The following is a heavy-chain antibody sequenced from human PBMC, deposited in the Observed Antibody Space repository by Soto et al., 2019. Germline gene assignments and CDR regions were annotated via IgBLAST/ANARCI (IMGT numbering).Heavy chain of an antibody. J-gene: IGHJ4*02. CDR3: ARESFPYSISGRGFDY. CDR1: GGSLISYY. V-gene: IGHV4-59*01. D-gene: IGHD6-13*01. Sequence: SETLSLTCNVSGGSLISYYWTWVRQSPEKGLEWIGYIYNSGSTKYNPSLKRRVNISVDTSKNQFSLQLNSVTAADTAVYYCARESFPYSISGRGFDYWGPGTLVTVS. CDR2: IYNSGST.